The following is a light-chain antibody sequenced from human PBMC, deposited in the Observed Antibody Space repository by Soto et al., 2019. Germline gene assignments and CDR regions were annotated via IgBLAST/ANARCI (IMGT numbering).Light chain of an antibody. J-gene: IGKJ1*01. Sequence: ETVLTQSPGTLSLSPGERVTLSCRASQSVCSRCLAWYQQKPGQSPRLLIYGASTRATGIPDRFSGSGSGEYITLTISRLEHEDSVVYYHQHCSPPPWTFGQGTKVGIK. CDR3: QHCSPPPWT. CDR1: QSVCSRC. CDR2: GAS. V-gene: IGKV3-20*01.